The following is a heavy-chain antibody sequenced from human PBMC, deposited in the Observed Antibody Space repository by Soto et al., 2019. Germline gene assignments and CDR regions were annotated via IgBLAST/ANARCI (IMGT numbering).Heavy chain of an antibody. J-gene: IGHJ3*02. Sequence: EMQLVESGGGLVQPGGCLRLSCADSGFTFRTYTMNWVRQAPGKGLEWVSYISSSSSTIDYADPVTGRITISRDKSRNSLCLQMNSPGVEDTAVYYCAGGRRGLVTVGLDIWGQGTMVTVPS. D-gene: IGHD3-10*01. V-gene: IGHV3-48*01. CDR2: ISSSSSTI. CDR3: AGGRRGLVTVGLDI. CDR1: GFTFRTYT.